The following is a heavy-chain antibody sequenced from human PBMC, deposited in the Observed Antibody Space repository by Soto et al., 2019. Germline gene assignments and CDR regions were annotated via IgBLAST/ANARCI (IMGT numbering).Heavy chain of an antibody. Sequence: SVKVSCKASGGTFSSYTISWVRQAPGQGLEWMGRIIPILGIANYAQKFQGRVTITADKSTSTAYMELSSLRSEDTAVYYCARDQVALRYFDPAEYYMDVWGKGTTVTVSS. J-gene: IGHJ6*03. D-gene: IGHD3-9*01. CDR3: ARDQVALRYFDPAEYYMDV. V-gene: IGHV1-69*04. CDR2: IIPILGIA. CDR1: GGTFSSYT.